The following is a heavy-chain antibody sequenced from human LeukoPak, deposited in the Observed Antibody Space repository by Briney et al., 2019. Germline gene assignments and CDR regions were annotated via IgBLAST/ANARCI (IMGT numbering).Heavy chain of an antibody. CDR2: IYYSGST. Sequence: PSETLSLTCTVSGGSISSSDYYWGWIRQPPGKGLEWIGSIYYSGSTYYNPSLKSRVTISEDTSKNQFSLKLSSVTAADTAVYYCARRPTPRFSGAFDIWGQGTMVTVSS. D-gene: IGHD3-10*01. V-gene: IGHV4-39*01. CDR3: ARRPTPRFSGAFDI. CDR1: GGSISSSDYY. J-gene: IGHJ3*02.